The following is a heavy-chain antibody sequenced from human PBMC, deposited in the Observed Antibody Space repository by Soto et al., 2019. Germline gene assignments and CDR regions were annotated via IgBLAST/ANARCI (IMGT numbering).Heavy chain of an antibody. Sequence: GGSLRLSCTASGFTFGDYAMSWFRQAPGKGLEWVGFIRSKAYGGTTEYAASVKGRFTISRDDSKSIAYLQMNSLKTEDTAVYYCTRDVSGSIVYYYYYGIDVLGQETTLTISS. V-gene: IGHV3-49*03. D-gene: IGHD1-26*01. J-gene: IGHJ6*02. CDR2: IRSKAYGGTT. CDR1: GFTFGDYA. CDR3: TRDVSGSIVYYYYYGIDV.